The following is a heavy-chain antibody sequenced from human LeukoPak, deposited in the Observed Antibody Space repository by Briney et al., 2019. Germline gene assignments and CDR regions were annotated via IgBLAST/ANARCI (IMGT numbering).Heavy chain of an antibody. CDR2: ISGDGDRT. Sequence: GGSLRLSCAASGINFNTYAMHWVRRAPGKGLEWVSLISGDGDRTSYADSVKGRFTISRDNDKNSLYLQMNSLTIEDTALYYCAKDRGYEVVFDPWGQGTLVAVSS. V-gene: IGHV3-43*02. J-gene: IGHJ5*02. CDR1: GINFNTYA. CDR3: AKDRGYEVVFDP. D-gene: IGHD5-12*01.